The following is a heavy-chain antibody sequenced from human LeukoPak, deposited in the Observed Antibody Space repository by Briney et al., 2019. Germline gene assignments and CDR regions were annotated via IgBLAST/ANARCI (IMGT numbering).Heavy chain of an antibody. Sequence: GGSLRLSCAASGFTFSSFEMNWVRQAPGKGLEWVSYISSSGSIIYYADSVQGRFTISRDNAKNSLYLHMNSLRVEDTAVYFCAGNKDSYSGPDRWGQGTLVTVSS. V-gene: IGHV3-48*03. D-gene: IGHD6-19*01. CDR2: ISSSGSII. J-gene: IGHJ5*02. CDR3: AGNKDSYSGPDR. CDR1: GFTFSSFE.